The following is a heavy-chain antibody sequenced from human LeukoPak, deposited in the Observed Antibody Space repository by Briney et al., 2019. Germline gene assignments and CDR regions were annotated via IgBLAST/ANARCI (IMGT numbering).Heavy chain of an antibody. CDR2: ISGNGGVI. D-gene: IGHD1-1*01. J-gene: IGHJ4*02. Sequence: GGSLRLSCAASEFTFSDNYMTWVRQAPGKGLEWLSYISGNGGVIQYADSVKGRFTISRDNAKNLLYLQMDSLRVEDTAIYYCARDPRTVRIWGQGTLVTVSS. CDR1: EFTFSDNY. CDR3: ARDPRTVRI. V-gene: IGHV3-11*04.